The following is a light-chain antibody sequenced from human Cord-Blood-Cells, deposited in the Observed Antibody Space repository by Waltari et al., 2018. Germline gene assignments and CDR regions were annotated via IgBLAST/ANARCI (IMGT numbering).Light chain of an antibody. J-gene: IGLJ2*01. CDR3: VLYMGSGISV. Sequence: QTVVTQEPSFSVSPGGTVTLTCGLSSGSVSTRYYPSWYQQTPGQAPRTLIYSTNTRSYGGPDRFSGSILGNKAALTITGAQADDESDYYCVLYMGSGISVFGGGTKLTVL. CDR1: SGSVSTRYY. V-gene: IGLV8-61*01. CDR2: STN.